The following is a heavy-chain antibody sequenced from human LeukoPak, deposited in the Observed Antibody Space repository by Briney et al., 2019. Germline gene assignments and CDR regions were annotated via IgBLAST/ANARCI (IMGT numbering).Heavy chain of an antibody. CDR3: ARGRYCSSTSCYWIDY. CDR2: INGDGSST. Sequence: GGSLRLSCAASGFTFSSYWMHWVRQAPGKGQVWVARINGDGSSTSYADSVKGRFTIPRDNAKNTLYLQMNSLRAEDTAVYYCARGRYCSSTSCYWIDYWGQGTLVTVSS. CDR1: GFTFSSYW. D-gene: IGHD2-2*01. V-gene: IGHV3-74*01. J-gene: IGHJ4*02.